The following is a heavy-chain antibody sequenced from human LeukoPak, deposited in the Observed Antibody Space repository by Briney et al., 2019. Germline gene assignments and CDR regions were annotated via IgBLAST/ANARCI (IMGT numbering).Heavy chain of an antibody. V-gene: IGHV4-34*01. J-gene: IGHJ3*02. CDR3: ARRSTVGLVYAFDI. Sequence: SETLSLTCAVYGGSFSGYYWSWIRQPPGKGLEWIGEINHSGSTNYNPSLKSRVTISVDTSKNQFSLKLSSVTAADTAVYYCARRSTVGLVYAFDIWGQGTMVTVSS. CDR2: INHSGST. D-gene: IGHD4-23*01. CDR1: GGSFSGYY.